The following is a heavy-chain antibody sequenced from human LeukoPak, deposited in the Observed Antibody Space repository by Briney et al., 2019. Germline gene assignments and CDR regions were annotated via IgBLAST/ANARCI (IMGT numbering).Heavy chain of an antibody. CDR3: AKEEMATIWDY. V-gene: IGHV3-30*18. J-gene: IGHJ4*02. D-gene: IGHD5-24*01. CDR1: GFTFSSYG. Sequence: PGGSLRLSCAASGFTFSSYGMHWVRQAPGKGLEWVAVISYDGSNKYYADSVKGRFTISRDNSKNTLYLQMNSLRAEDTAVYYCAKEEMATIWDYWGQGTLVTVSS. CDR2: ISYDGSNK.